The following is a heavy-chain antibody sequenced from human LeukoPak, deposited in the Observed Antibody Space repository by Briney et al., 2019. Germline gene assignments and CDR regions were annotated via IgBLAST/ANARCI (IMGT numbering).Heavy chain of an antibody. D-gene: IGHD4/OR15-4a*01. CDR1: GYSFTGHY. V-gene: IGHV1-2*02. CDR3: ARAYEYGWFDP. Sequence: GASVRVSCKASGYSFTGHYLHWVRQAPGQGLEWMGWINPKTGDKTYAQKFQGRVTMTWDTSITTAYMELGSLRSDDTAVYYCARAYEYGWFDPWGQGTQVTVSS. CDR2: INPKTGDK. J-gene: IGHJ5*02.